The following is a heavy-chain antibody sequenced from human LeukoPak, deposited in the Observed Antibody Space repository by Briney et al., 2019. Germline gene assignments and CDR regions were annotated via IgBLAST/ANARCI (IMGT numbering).Heavy chain of an antibody. CDR2: INPNSGGT. D-gene: IGHD3-3*01. V-gene: IGHV1-2*02. CDR3: ARWRADYTIFGVVNAFDI. Sequence: ASVKVSCKASGYTFTGYYMHWVRQAPGQGLEWMGWINPNSGGTNYAQKFQGRVTMTRDMSTSTVYMELSSLRSEDTAVYYCARWRADYTIFGVVNAFDIWGQGTMVTVSS. CDR1: GYTFTGYY. J-gene: IGHJ3*02.